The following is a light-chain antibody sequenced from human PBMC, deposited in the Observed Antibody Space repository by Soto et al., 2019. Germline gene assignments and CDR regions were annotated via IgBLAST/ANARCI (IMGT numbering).Light chain of an antibody. CDR1: SSDVGGYND. CDR2: EVS. Sequence: QSVLTQPPSASGSPGQSVTISCTGTSSDVGGYNDVSWYQQHPGKAPKLIIYEVSKRPSGVPDRFSGSKSGNTASLTVSGLQAEDEADYYCSSYSGTNYHYVFGTGTKVTVL. V-gene: IGLV2-8*01. CDR3: SSYSGTNYHYV. J-gene: IGLJ1*01.